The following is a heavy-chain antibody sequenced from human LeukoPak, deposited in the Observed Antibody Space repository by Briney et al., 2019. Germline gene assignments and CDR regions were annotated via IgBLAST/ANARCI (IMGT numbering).Heavy chain of an antibody. Sequence: GGSLGPPCAASGFTFRNYWMHWGRQVPGKGVVWGSRINDDGSATFYADSVKGRFTISRDNAKNTLFLQINSLRAEDTAVYYCAREILAPGKTHDYWGQGTLVTVSS. CDR1: GFTFRNYW. J-gene: IGHJ4*02. CDR3: AREILAPGKTHDY. CDR2: INDDGSAT. V-gene: IGHV3-74*01.